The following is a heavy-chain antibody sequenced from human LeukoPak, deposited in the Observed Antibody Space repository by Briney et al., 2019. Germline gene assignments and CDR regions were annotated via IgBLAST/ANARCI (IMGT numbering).Heavy chain of an antibody. Sequence: PSGTLSLTCAVSGGSFSGYYWSWIRQPPGKGLEWIGEINHSGGTNYNPSLKSRVTISVDTSKNQFSLKLSSVTAADTAVYYCARYSAAAASYFDYWGQGTLVTVSS. J-gene: IGHJ4*02. CDR2: INHSGGT. CDR3: ARYSAAAASYFDY. D-gene: IGHD6-13*01. V-gene: IGHV4-34*01. CDR1: GGSFSGYY.